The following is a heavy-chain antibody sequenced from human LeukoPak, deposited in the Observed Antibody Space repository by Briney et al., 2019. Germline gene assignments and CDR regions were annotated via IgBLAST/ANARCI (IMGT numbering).Heavy chain of an antibody. J-gene: IGHJ3*02. CDR2: IYHSGST. CDR3: AREPRVATIRDAFDI. D-gene: IGHD5-24*01. V-gene: IGHV4-38-2*02. CDR1: GYSISSGYY. Sequence: SETLSLTCTVSGYSISSGYYWGWIRQPPGKGLEWIGSIYHSGSTYYNPSLKSRVTISVDTSKNQFSLKLSSVTAADTAVYYCAREPRVATIRDAFDIWGQGTMVTVSS.